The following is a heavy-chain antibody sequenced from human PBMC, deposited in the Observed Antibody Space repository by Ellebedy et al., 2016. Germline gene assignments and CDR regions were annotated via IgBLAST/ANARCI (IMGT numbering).Heavy chain of an antibody. CDR2: IIPMFGIA. CDR1: GGSFYNYA. V-gene: IGHV1-69*04. Sequence: SVKVSXXASGGSFYNYAINWVRQAPGQGLEWVGRIIPMFGIANSPQKFQGRVTITADKSTSTAYMEIYSLTSNDTAVYYCARDLDYWGQGTLVTVSS. CDR3: ARDLDY. J-gene: IGHJ4*02.